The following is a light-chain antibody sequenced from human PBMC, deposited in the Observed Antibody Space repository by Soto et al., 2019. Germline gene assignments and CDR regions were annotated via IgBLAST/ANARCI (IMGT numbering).Light chain of an antibody. V-gene: IGKV2-30*02. J-gene: IGKJ1*01. CDR1: QSLVHSNGNTY. CDR2: RVS. Sequence: DVVMTQSPLSLPVTLGQPASISCRSSQSLVHSNGNTYLDWFQQRPGQSPRRLIYRVSNRESGGPERFSVSGSATDFILKISRVEAEEGGVYYCLQATQWPWTFGQGTKVEIK. CDR3: LQATQWPWT.